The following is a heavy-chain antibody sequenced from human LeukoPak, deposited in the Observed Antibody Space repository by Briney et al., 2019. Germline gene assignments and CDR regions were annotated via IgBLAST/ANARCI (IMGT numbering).Heavy chain of an antibody. CDR2: IYYSGST. D-gene: IGHD3-22*01. J-gene: IGHJ4*02. Sequence: PSETLSLTCAVYGGSISSYYWSWIRQPPGKGLEWIGYIYYSGSTNYNPSLKSRVTISVDTSKNQFSLKLSSVTAADTAVYYCARGGETYYYDSSGYYYDYWGQGTLVTVSS. CDR1: GGSISSYY. CDR3: ARGGETYYYDSSGYYYDY. V-gene: IGHV4-59*01.